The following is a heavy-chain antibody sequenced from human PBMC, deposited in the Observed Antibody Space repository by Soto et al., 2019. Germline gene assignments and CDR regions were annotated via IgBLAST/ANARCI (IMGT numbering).Heavy chain of an antibody. V-gene: IGHV3-33*01. Sequence: QVQLVESGGGVAQPGGSLRLSCTTSGFTFNTYGMHWVRQAPGKGLEWVAIIWYDGSNKYYADSVKGRFTISRDNSKNTLYLQMNSLRAEYTALYYCARADCTGAYCYSWPFNYCVDVWGQGTTVTVSS. D-gene: IGHD2-15*01. CDR2: IWYDGSNK. CDR3: ARADCTGAYCYSWPFNYCVDV. J-gene: IGHJ6*02. CDR1: GFTFNTYG.